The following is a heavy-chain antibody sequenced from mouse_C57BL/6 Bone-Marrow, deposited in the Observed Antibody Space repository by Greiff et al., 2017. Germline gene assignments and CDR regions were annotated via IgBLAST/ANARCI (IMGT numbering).Heavy chain of an antibody. CDR2: SDPSDSYT. CDR1: GYTFTRYG. Sequence: QVQLQQPGAELVMPGASVKLSCKASGYTFTRYGMHWVKQRPGQGLEWIGESDPSDSYTNYNQKFKGKSTLTVDKSSSTAYMQLSSLTSEDSAVYYCARWGVTTVVSSFDYWGQGTTLTVSS. V-gene: IGHV1-69*01. D-gene: IGHD1-1*01. J-gene: IGHJ2*01. CDR3: ARWGVTTVVSSFDY.